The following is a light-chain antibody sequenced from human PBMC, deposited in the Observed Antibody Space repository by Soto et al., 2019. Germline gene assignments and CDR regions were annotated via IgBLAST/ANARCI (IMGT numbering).Light chain of an antibody. V-gene: IGLV1-51*01. CDR3: GTWDVSLSAGV. CDR1: ISNIGSNY. CDR2: DND. J-gene: IGLJ2*01. Sequence: QSVLTQPPSVSAAPGQRVTISCSGSISNIGSNYVSWYQHLPGTAPKVLIYDNDKRPSGIPDRFSASKSGKSATLGITGLQTGDEADYYCGTWDVSLSAGVFGGGTKLTVL.